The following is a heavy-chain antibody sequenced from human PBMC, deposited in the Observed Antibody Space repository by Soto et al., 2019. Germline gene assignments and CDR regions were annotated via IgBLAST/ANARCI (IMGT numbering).Heavy chain of an antibody. V-gene: IGHV3-48*01. D-gene: IGHD3-22*01. J-gene: IGHJ3*02. CDR3: ARDPFHYYDSRVAFDI. CDR2: ISSSSSTI. Sequence: AASGFTFSSYSMNWVRQAPGKGLEWVSYISSSSSTIYYADSVKGRFSISRDNAKNSLYLQMNSLRAEDTAVYYCARDPFHYYDSRVAFDIWGQGTMVTVSS. CDR1: GFTFSSYS.